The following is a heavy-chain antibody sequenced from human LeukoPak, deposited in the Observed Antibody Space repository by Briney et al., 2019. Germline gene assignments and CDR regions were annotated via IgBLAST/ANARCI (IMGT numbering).Heavy chain of an antibody. CDR2: INPNSGGT. J-gene: IGHJ4*02. CDR3: ARVGYYESSGYYEY. D-gene: IGHD3-22*01. Sequence: ASVTVSCTASGYTLTDYYMHWVGQAPGQGLEWMGRINPNSGGTNYAQKFQGRVTMTRDTSISTVYMELSRLRSDDTAVYYCARVGYYESSGYYEYWGQGTLVTVSS. CDR1: GYTLTDYY. V-gene: IGHV1-2*06.